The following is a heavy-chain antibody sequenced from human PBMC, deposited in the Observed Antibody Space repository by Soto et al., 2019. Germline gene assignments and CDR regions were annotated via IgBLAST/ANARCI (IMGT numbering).Heavy chain of an antibody. Sequence: ASVKVSCKASGYTFTSYAMHWVRQAPGQRLEWMGWINAGNGNTKYSQKFQGRVTITRDTSAGTAYMELSSLRSEDTAVYYCARTLVGATPADYWGQGTLVTVSS. D-gene: IGHD1-26*01. CDR1: GYTFTSYA. J-gene: IGHJ4*02. V-gene: IGHV1-3*01. CDR3: ARTLVGATPADY. CDR2: INAGNGNT.